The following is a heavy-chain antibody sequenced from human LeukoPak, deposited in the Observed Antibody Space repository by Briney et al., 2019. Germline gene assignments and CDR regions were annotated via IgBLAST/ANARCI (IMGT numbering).Heavy chain of an antibody. Sequence: SETLSLTCAVYGGSFSGYYWSWIRQPPGKGLEWIGEINHSGSTNYNPSLKSRVTISVDTFKNQFSLRLSSVTAADTAVYYCARVGSGSYLEYYYYLDAWGKGTTVTVSS. CDR2: INHSGST. D-gene: IGHD1-26*01. V-gene: IGHV4-34*01. J-gene: IGHJ6*03. CDR3: ARVGSGSYLEYYYYLDA. CDR1: GGSFSGYY.